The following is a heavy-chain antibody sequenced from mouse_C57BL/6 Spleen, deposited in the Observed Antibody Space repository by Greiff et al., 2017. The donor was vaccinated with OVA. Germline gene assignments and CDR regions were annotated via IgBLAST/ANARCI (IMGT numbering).Heavy chain of an antibody. J-gene: IGHJ3*01. CDR1: GFTFSSYA. D-gene: IGHD1-1*01. Sequence: EVQGVESGEGLVKPGGSLKLSCAASGFTFSSYAMSWVRQTPEKRLEWVAYISSGGDYIYYADTVKGRFTISRDNARNTLYLQMSSLKSEDTAMYYCTRGPRGSSPYWGQGTLVTVSA. V-gene: IGHV5-9-1*02. CDR2: ISSGGDYI. CDR3: TRGPRGSSPY.